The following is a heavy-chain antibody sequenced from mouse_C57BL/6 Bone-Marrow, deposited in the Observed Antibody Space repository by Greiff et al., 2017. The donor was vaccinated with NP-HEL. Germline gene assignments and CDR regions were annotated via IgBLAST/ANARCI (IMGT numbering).Heavy chain of an antibody. CDR3: ARDYGSSFYWYFDV. CDR2: INPGSGGT. V-gene: IGHV1-54*01. Sequence: VQLQQSGAELVRPGTSVKVSCTASGYSFTNYFIEWVKQRPGQGLEWIGVINPGSGGTNYNEKFKGKATLTADKSSSTAYMQLSSLTSEDSAVYFCARDYGSSFYWYFDVWGSGTTVTVSS. J-gene: IGHJ1*01. D-gene: IGHD1-1*01. CDR1: GYSFTNYF.